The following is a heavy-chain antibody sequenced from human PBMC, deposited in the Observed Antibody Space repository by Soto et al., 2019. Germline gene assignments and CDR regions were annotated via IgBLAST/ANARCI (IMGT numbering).Heavy chain of an antibody. D-gene: IGHD6-13*01. CDR1: GYTFTGYY. Sequence: GASLKVSCKSSGYTFTGYYIHWVRQAPGQGLEWMGWINPNSGGTNYAQKFQGWVTMTRDTSISTAYMELSRLRSDDTAVYYCARSLKPYTGGSAAANTIGSDYWGQGTLVTVSS. J-gene: IGHJ4*02. V-gene: IGHV1-2*04. CDR3: ARSLKPYTGGSAAANTIGSDY. CDR2: INPNSGGT.